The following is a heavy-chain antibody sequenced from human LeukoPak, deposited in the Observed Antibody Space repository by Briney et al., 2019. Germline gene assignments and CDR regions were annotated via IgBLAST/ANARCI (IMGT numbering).Heavy chain of an antibody. CDR3: ATQGYCSGNTCEAFDY. J-gene: IGHJ4*02. V-gene: IGHV3-15*01. Sequence: GGSLRLSCAASGFTFNSAWMNWVRHAPGKGLEWVGRIKSKIDGGTIDYTAPVKGRFTISRDDSKNMVYLQMNSLKTEDTAVYYCATQGYCSGNTCEAFDYWGQGTLVIVSS. CDR1: GFTFNSAW. D-gene: IGHD2-15*01. CDR2: IKSKIDGGTI.